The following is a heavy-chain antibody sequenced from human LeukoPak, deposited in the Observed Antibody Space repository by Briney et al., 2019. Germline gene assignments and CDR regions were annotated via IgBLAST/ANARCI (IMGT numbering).Heavy chain of an antibody. D-gene: IGHD5-12*01. CDR2: IYYSGST. Sequence: TSETLSLTCTVSGGSISSGGYYWSWIRQHPGKGLEWIGYIYYSGSTYCNPSLRSRVTISVDTSKNQSSLKLSSVTAADTAVYYCARGYEHSPFDYWGQGTLVTVSS. CDR1: GGSISSGGYY. CDR3: ARGYEHSPFDY. J-gene: IGHJ4*02. V-gene: IGHV4-31*03.